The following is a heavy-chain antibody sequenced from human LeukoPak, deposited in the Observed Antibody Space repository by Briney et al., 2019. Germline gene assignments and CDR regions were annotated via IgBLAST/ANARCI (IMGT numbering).Heavy chain of an antibody. CDR3: ARAPVRGVIIKNNWFDP. Sequence: SETLSLTCTVSGGSISSSSYYWGWIRQPPGKGLEWIGSIYYSGSTYYNPSLKSRVTISVDTSKNQFSLKLSSVTAADTAVYYCARAPVRGVIIKNNWFDPWGQGTLVTVSS. CDR2: IYYSGST. V-gene: IGHV4-39*07. D-gene: IGHD3-10*01. CDR1: GGSISSSSYY. J-gene: IGHJ5*02.